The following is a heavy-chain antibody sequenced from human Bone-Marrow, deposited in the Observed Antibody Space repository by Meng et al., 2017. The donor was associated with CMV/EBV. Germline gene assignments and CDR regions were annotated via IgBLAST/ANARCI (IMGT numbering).Heavy chain of an antibody. CDR1: GFIFSSYG. J-gene: IGHJ5*02. CDR2: IRYDGSNK. V-gene: IGHV3-30*02. CDR3: AKPYSSSWYGWSDWFDP. D-gene: IGHD6-13*01. Sequence: GESLKISCAASGFIFSSYGMHWVRQAPGKGLEWVAFIRYDGSNKYYADSVKGRFTISRDNSNNTLYLQMNSLRPEDTAVYYCAKPYSSSWYGWSDWFDPWGQGTLVTVYS.